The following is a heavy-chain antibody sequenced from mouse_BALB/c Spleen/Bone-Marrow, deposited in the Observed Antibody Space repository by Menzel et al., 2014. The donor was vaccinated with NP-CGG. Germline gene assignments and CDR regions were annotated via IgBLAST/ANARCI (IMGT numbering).Heavy chain of an antibody. CDR3: AREEGNFLAY. V-gene: IGHV5-9-4*01. CDR1: SYA. Sequence: SYAMSWVRQSPEKRLEWVAEISSGGSYTYYPDTVTGRFTISRDNAKNTLYLEMSSLRSEDTAMYYCAREEGNFLAYWGQGTLVTVSA. D-gene: IGHD2-1*01. J-gene: IGHJ3*01. CDR2: ISSGGSYT.